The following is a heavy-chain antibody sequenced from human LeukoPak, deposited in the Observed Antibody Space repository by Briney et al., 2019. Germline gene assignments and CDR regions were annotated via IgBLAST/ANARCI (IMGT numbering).Heavy chain of an antibody. CDR1: DYSISSGYY. CDR3: ARGVVLMLYSTYFDY. CDR2: IYHGGST. Sequence: SETLSLTCIVSDYSISSGYYWGWIRQPPGKGLEWIGVIYHGGSTYYNPSLRSRVTISEDTSKNQFSLKLTSVTAADTAVYYCARGVVLMLYSTYFDYWGLGTLVTVSS. V-gene: IGHV4-38-2*02. J-gene: IGHJ4*02. D-gene: IGHD2-8*01.